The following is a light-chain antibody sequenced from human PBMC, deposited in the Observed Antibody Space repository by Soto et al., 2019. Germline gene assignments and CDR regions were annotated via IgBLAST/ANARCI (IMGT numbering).Light chain of an antibody. CDR1: NSDVGAHDL. CDR2: AVY. V-gene: IGLV2-14*01. CDR3: SSYTTSTTIL. J-gene: IGLJ2*01. Sequence: QSALTQPASVSGSPGQSIAISCTGTNSDVGAHDLVSWYQHHPGKAPRLMIYAVYNRPSGVSDRFSGSKSANTASLTISGLQAEDEADYYCSSYTTSTTILFGGGTKLTVL.